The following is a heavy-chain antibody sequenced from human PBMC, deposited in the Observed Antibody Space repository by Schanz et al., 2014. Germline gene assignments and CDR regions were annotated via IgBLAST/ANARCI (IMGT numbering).Heavy chain of an antibody. Sequence: QVQLQESGPGLLKPSETLSLTCTVSGGSIRSYFWSWIRQPPGKGLEWIGYIYYSGSSDYNPSLKSRVTISVDTSKRQFSLKLSSVAAADTAVYYGARGGYGSGSDREFDYWGQGTLVTVSS. J-gene: IGHJ4*02. CDR3: ARGGYGSGSDREFDY. CDR2: IYYSGSS. D-gene: IGHD3-10*01. V-gene: IGHV4-59*01. CDR1: GGSIRSYF.